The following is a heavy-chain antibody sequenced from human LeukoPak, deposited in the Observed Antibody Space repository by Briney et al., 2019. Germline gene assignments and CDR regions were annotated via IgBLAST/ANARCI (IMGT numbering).Heavy chain of an antibody. CDR3: AKRESSSSWYKYFDY. Sequence: AGGSLRLSCAASGFTFSNYAMSWVRQAPGKGLEWVSAISPSADSTSYADSVKGRFAISRDNSKNTVYLQMDSLRAEDTAVYYCAKRESSSSWYKYFDYWGQGTLVTVSS. J-gene: IGHJ4*02. D-gene: IGHD6-13*01. V-gene: IGHV3-23*01. CDR2: ISPSADST. CDR1: GFTFSNYA.